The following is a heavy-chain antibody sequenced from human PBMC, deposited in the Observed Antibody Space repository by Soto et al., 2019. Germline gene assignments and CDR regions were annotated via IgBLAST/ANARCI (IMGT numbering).Heavy chain of an antibody. Sequence: GGSLRLSCTASGFTFGDYAMSWFRQAPGKGLEWVGFIRSKAYGGTTEYAASVKGRFTISRDDSKSIAYLQMNSLKTEDTAVYYCTRDPPVPAAIVHDAFDIWGQGTMVTVSS. CDR2: IRSKAYGGTT. V-gene: IGHV3-49*03. D-gene: IGHD2-2*01. CDR1: GFTFGDYA. CDR3: TRDPPVPAAIVHDAFDI. J-gene: IGHJ3*02.